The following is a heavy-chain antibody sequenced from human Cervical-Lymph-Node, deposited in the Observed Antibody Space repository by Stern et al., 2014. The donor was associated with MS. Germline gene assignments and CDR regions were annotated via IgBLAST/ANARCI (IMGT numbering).Heavy chain of an antibody. J-gene: IGHJ4*02. V-gene: IGHV5-51*01. CDR3: ARGFGGHIVVVPADPTPPFDY. D-gene: IGHD2-2*01. CDR2: IYPGDSHT. Sequence: EVQLVESGAEVKKPGESLKISCKGSGYSFTSYWIGWVRQMPGKGLEWMGIIYPGDSHTRYSPSFQGQVTISADKSISTAYLQWSSLKASDTAMYYCARGFGGHIVVVPADPTPPFDYWGQGTLVTVSS. CDR1: GYSFTSYW.